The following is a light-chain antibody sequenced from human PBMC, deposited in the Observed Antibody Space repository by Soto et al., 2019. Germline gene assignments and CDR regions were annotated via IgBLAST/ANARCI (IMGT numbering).Light chain of an antibody. J-gene: IGLJ2*01. V-gene: IGLV2-8*01. CDR2: EVS. Sequence: QSALTQPPSASGSPGQSVTISCTGTSSDVGGYNFVSWYQQHPGKAPKLMIYEVSERPSGVPDRFSGSKSGNTASLTVSGLQAEDQADYYCSSYAGSNIVVFGGGT. CDR3: SSYAGSNIVV. CDR1: SSDVGGYNF.